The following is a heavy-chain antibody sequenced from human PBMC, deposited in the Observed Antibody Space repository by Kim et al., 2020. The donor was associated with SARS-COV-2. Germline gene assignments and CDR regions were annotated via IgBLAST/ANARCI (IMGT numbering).Heavy chain of an antibody. V-gene: IGHV3-48*02. CDR1: GFIFSTYS. CDR3: AKGKTATNWFDP. J-gene: IGHJ5*02. Sequence: GGSLRLSCTASGFIFSTYSMDWVRQAPGKGLEWISYISSRSDLIYYADSVKGRFTISRDNGKNSLYLQMDNLRDEDTAVYYCAKGKTATNWFDPWGQGTL. D-gene: IGHD2-15*01. CDR2: ISSRSDLI.